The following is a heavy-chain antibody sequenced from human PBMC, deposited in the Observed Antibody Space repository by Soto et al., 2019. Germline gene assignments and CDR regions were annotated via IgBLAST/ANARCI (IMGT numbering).Heavy chain of an antibody. Sequence: EVQLVQSGPEVKKPGESLRISCKGSGYSFTNYLISWLRQMPGKGLEWMGRIAPRESDAKYSPSFQGHVTISADKAISTAYLQWSCLTASDPVMYYCVRLIPGYSYGQLWGQGTLVTVSS. CDR2: IAPRESDA. J-gene: IGHJ4*02. V-gene: IGHV5-10-1*01. D-gene: IGHD5-18*01. CDR3: VRLIPGYSYGQL. CDR1: GYSFTNYL.